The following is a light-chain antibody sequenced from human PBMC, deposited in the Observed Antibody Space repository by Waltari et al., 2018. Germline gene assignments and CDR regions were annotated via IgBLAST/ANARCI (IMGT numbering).Light chain of an antibody. CDR2: DVS. J-gene: IGLJ2*01. Sequence: QSALTQPASVSGSPGQSITISCTGTSSDVGYYNYVSWYQQHPGKAPKLLIYDVSKRPSEVSNRCSGSKAGNTASLTIAGLQAEDEADYYCSSYTTISTVVFGGGTKLTVL. CDR1: SSDVGYYNY. V-gene: IGLV2-14*03. CDR3: SSYTTISTVV.